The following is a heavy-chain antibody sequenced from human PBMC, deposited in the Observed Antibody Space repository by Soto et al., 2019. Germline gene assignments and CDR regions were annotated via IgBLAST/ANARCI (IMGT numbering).Heavy chain of an antibody. V-gene: IGHV4-59*08. CDR2: IYYSGST. CDR1: GTSISSYY. D-gene: IGHD5-12*01. Sequence: QVQLHESGPGLVKPSETLALTCTVSGTSISSYYWSWVRQPPGKGLEWIGHIYYSGSTNYNPSLKSRATISVDTSTNQFSLKLTSVTAADTAVYYCASLGYSGSGSGKWGQGTLVTVSS. CDR3: ASLGYSGSGSGK. J-gene: IGHJ4*02.